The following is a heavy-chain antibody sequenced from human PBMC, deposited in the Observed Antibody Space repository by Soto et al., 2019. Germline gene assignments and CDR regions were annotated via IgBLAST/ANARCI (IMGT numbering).Heavy chain of an antibody. V-gene: IGHV1-18*04. CDR3: ARVYTAMISNWFDP. D-gene: IGHD5-18*01. CDR1: GYTFTSYG. CDR2: ISAYNGNT. Sequence: QVQLVQSGAEVKKTGTSVKVSCKASGYTFTSYGISWVRQAPGQGLEWMGWISAYNGNTNYAQKPQGRVTMTTDTSTSTGYMELRSLRSDDTAVYYCARVYTAMISNWFDPWGQGTLVTVSS. J-gene: IGHJ5*02.